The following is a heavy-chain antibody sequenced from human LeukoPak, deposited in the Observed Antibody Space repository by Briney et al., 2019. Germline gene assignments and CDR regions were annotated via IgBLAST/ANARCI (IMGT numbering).Heavy chain of an antibody. J-gene: IGHJ4*02. CDR2: ISSSGSTI. CDR3: ARDRDVRHYYFDY. CDR1: GFTFSDYY. V-gene: IGHV3-11*04. Sequence: GGSLRLSCAASGFTFSDYYMSWIRQAPGKGLEWGSYISSSGSTIYYADSVKGRFTISRDNAKNSLYLQMNSLRAEDTAAYYCARDRDVRHYYFDYWGQGTLVTVSS. D-gene: IGHD3-16*01.